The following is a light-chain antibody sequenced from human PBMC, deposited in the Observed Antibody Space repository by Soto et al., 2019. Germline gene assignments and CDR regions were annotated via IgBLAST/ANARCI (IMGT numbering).Light chain of an antibody. J-gene: IGLJ1*01. Sequence: QSALTQPASVSGSPGQSITISCTRTSSDVGGYNYVSWYQRHPGKAPKLMIYEVSNRPSGVSNRFSCFKSGNTASLTISGLQAEDEADYCCSSYTSSSTVFGTGTKVTVL. CDR2: EVS. CDR3: SSYTSSSTV. V-gene: IGLV2-14*01. CDR1: SSDVGGYNY.